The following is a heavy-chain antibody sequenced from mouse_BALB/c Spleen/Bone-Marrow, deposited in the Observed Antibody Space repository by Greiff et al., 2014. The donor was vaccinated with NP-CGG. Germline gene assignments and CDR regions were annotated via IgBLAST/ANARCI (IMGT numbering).Heavy chain of an antibody. V-gene: IGHV2-5*01. CDR2: IWRGGST. CDR1: GFSLTSYG. Sequence: QVQLQQSGPGLVQPSQSLSITCTVSGFSLTSYGVHWVRQSPGKGLEWLGVIWRGGSTDYNAAFMPRLSITKDNSKSQVFFKMNSLQADDTAIYYCAKNGELGYYFDYWGQGTTLTVSS. J-gene: IGHJ2*01. CDR3: AKNGELGYYFDY. D-gene: IGHD4-1*01.